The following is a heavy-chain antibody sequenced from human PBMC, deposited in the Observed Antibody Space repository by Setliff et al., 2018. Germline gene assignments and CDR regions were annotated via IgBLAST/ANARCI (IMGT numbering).Heavy chain of an antibody. CDR1: GYSFASYG. D-gene: IGHD2-2*01. J-gene: IGHJ5*02. V-gene: IGHV1-18*01. CDR3: ARDRPTVVIAAAKASFDH. CDR2: VSGYNGDT. Sequence: ASVKVSCKTSGYSFASYGVSWVRQAPGQGLEWMGWVSGYNGDTNYAPEFQGRVTMTTDTSTSTGYMELRRLRSDDTAVYYCARDRPTVVIAAAKASFDHWGQGTLVTVSS.